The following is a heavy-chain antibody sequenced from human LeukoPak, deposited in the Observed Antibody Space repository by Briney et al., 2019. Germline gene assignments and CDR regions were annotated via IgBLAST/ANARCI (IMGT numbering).Heavy chain of an antibody. CDR2: IYYSGST. CDR3: ARAGWLQLYYYGMDV. CDR1: GGSISSYY. V-gene: IGHV4-59*01. D-gene: IGHD5-24*01. J-gene: IGHJ6*02. Sequence: SETLSLTCTVSGGSISSYYWSWIRQPPGKGLEWIGYIYYSGSTNYNPSLKSRVTISVDTSKNQFSLKLSSVTAADTAVYYCARAGWLQLYYYGMDVWGQGTTVTVSS.